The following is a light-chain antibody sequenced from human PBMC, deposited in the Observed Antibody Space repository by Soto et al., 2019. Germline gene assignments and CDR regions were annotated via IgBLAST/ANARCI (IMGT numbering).Light chain of an antibody. CDR3: QQYYDYPPLI. J-gene: IGKJ4*01. V-gene: IGKV3-15*01. CDR2: GAS. CDR1: RYINRK. Sequence: EIVMTQSPATLSVSPGERATLSCMASRYINRKLAWYQQKPGQAPRLLISGASTRATGIPARFSGSGSGTEFTLTISSLQSEDFAVYYCQQYYDYPPLIFGGGTKVEIK.